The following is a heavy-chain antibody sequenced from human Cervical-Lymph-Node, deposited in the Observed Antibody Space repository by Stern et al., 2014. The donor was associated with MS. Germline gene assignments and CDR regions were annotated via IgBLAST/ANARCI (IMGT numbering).Heavy chain of an antibody. J-gene: IGHJ6*02. CDR3: AREGTTVTTGYYYGLDV. Sequence: MQLVQSGGGLVQPGGSLRLSCAASGFTSSSHWMHWVRQAPGKGLVWVSRINSDGSSTNYADSVKGRFTISRDNAKNTVFLQMNSLRAEDTAVYYCAREGTTVTTGYYYGLDVWGQGTTVTVSS. V-gene: IGHV3-74*01. CDR2: INSDGSST. CDR1: GFTSSSHW. D-gene: IGHD4-17*01.